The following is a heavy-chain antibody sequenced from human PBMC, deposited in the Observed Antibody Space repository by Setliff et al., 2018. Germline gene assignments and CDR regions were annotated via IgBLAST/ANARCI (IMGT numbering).Heavy chain of an antibody. Sequence: SETLSLTCAVYGGSFSGYYWSWIRQPPGKRLEWIGEILHSGNINYNPSLKSRVTISMDTSKNQFSLKVNSVTAADTAVYYCARSFSRSEKFLLGYWGQGALVTVSS. V-gene: IGHV4-34*12. J-gene: IGHJ4*02. CDR3: ARSFSRSEKFLLGY. D-gene: IGHD2-15*01. CDR1: GGSFSGYY. CDR2: ILHSGNI.